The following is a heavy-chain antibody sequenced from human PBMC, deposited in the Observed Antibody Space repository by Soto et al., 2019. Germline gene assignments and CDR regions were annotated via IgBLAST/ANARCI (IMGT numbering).Heavy chain of an antibody. V-gene: IGHV3-74*01. D-gene: IGHD3-16*01. CDR2: ISGDGVHT. CDR1: GFTFSRYW. CDR3: ARLGFVGEGDF. J-gene: IGHJ4*01. Sequence: EVQLAESGGGLIQPGGSLRLSCATSGFTFSRYWIHWVRQAPGEGLVWVSRISGDGVHTDYAESVKGRFTVSRDIAKSTRYLQMNTLRAEDTAIYYCARLGFVGEGDFWGHGILVTVSS.